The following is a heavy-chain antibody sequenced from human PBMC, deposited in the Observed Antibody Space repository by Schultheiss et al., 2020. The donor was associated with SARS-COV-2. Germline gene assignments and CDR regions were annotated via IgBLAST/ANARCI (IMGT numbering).Heavy chain of an antibody. CDR1: GGSISSYY. CDR3: ARLAPTISLYYYYGMDV. V-gene: IGHV4-59*01. Sequence: SQTLSLTCTVSGGSISSYYWSWIRQPPGKGLEWIGYIYYSGSTNYNPSLKSRVTISVDTSKNQFSLKLSSVTAADTAVYYCARLAPTISLYYYYGMDVWGQGTTVTVSS. D-gene: IGHD3-3*02. CDR2: IYYSGST. J-gene: IGHJ6*02.